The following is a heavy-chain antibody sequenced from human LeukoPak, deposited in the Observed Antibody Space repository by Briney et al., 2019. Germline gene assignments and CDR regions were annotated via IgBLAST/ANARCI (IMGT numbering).Heavy chain of an antibody. D-gene: IGHD6-19*01. CDR2: ISSSSSYI. J-gene: IGHJ4*02. CDR3: ASGAVAGRPDY. Sequence: GGSLRLSCAASGFTFSSYSMNWVRQAPGKGLEWVSSISSSSSYIYYADSVKGRLTISRDNAKNSLYLQMNSLRAEDTAVYYCASGAVAGRPDYWGQGTLVTVSS. CDR1: GFTFSSYS. V-gene: IGHV3-21*01.